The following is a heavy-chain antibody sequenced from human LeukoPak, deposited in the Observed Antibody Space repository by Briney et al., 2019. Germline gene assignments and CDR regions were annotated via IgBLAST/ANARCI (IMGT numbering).Heavy chain of an antibody. J-gene: IGHJ4*02. CDR1: GGSFSGYY. Sequence: PSETLSLTCAVYGGSFSGYYWSWIRQPPGKGLEWIGEINHSGSTNYNPSLKSRVTISVDTSKNQFSLKLSPVTAADTAVYYCARGRARGYCSGGSCYKALDYWGQGTLVTVSS. CDR2: INHSGST. D-gene: IGHD2-15*01. V-gene: IGHV4-34*01. CDR3: ARGRARGYCSGGSCYKALDY.